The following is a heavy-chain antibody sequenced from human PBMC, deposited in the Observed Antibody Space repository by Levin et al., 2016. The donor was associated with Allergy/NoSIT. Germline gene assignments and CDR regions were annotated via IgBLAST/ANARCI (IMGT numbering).Heavy chain of an antibody. Sequence: GESLKISCVASGLSFRGYWMTWVRQSPGKGLEWVASIKEDGSKEHYVDSVKDRFSISRDNAKNSVHLQMTSLRVDDTAICYCARGGFLYRAEMRGQGTRVTVSS. D-gene: IGHD3-16*02. CDR3: ARGGFLYRAEM. CDR1: GLSFRGYW. CDR2: IKEDGSKE. V-gene: IGHV3-7*01. J-gene: IGHJ3*01.